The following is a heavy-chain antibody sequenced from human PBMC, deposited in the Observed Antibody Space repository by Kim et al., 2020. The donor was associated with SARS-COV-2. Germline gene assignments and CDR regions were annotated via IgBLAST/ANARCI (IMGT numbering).Heavy chain of an antibody. V-gene: IGHV4-34*01. CDR1: GGSFSGYY. J-gene: IGHJ6*03. CDR3: AREIAAAGHYYYYYMDV. CDR2: INHSGST. D-gene: IGHD6-13*01. Sequence: SETLSLTCAVYGGSFSGYYWSWIRQPPGKGLEWIGEINHSGSTNYNPSLKSRVTISVDTSKNQFSLKLSSVTAADTAVYYCAREIAAAGHYYYYYMDVWGKGTTVTVSS.